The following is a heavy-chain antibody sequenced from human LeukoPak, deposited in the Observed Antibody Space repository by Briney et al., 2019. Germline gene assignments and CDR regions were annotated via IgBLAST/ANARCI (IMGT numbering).Heavy chain of an antibody. J-gene: IGHJ5*02. Sequence: ASVKVSCKASGYTFTSFGISWERQAPGQGLEWMGWISAYNGNTNYDQKVQGRVTMTTDTSTNTAYLELRRLRSDDKAAYYCSKDPTLRPAQSHDRFDPWGQGTLVTVSS. CDR1: GYTFTSFG. V-gene: IGHV1-18*01. CDR2: ISAYNGNT. D-gene: IGHD1-1*01. CDR3: SKDPTLRPAQSHDRFDP.